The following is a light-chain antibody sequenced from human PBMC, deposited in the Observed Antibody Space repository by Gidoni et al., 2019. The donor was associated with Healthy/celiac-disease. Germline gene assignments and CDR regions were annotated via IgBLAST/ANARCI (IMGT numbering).Light chain of an antibody. V-gene: IGKV3-11*01. CDR2: DAS. CDR1: QSVSSY. Sequence: ATLSVSPGERATLSCRASQSVSSYLAWYQQKPGQAPRLLIYDASNRATGIPARFSGSGSGTDFTLTISSLEPEDFAVYYCQQRSNWPPWTFGQGTKVEIK. CDR3: QQRSNWPPWT. J-gene: IGKJ1*01.